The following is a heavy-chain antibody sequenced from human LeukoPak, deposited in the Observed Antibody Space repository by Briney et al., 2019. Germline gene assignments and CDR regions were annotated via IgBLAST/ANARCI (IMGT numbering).Heavy chain of an antibody. CDR3: ARGPGWLQYWVKGLYFDY. D-gene: IGHD5-24*01. CDR2: IKQDGSEK. J-gene: IGHJ4*02. Sequence: GGSLRLSCAASGFTFSSYWMSWVRQAPGKGLEWVANIKQDGSEKYYVDSVKGRFTISRDNAKNSLYLQMNSLRAEDTAVYYCARGPGWLQYWVKGLYFDYWGQGTLVTVSS. V-gene: IGHV3-7*01. CDR1: GFTFSSYW.